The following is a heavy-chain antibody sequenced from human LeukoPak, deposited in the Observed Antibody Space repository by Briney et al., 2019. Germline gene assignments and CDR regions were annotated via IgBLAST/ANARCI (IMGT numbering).Heavy chain of an antibody. J-gene: IGHJ3*01. D-gene: IGHD4-17*01. Sequence: GGSLRLSCAASGFTFSSYGMHWVRQAPGKGLEWVSAITANGGYTLYADAVKGRFTVSRDNSKNTLYLQINSLRPEDTAMYYCAKDPNGDYIGAFDFWGQGTMVTVSS. V-gene: IGHV3-23*01. CDR3: AKDPNGDYIGAFDF. CDR1: GFTFSSYG. CDR2: ITANGGYT.